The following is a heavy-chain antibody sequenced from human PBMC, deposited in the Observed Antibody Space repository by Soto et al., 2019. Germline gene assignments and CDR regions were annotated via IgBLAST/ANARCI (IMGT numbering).Heavy chain of an antibody. D-gene: IGHD3-3*01. CDR2: ISAYTGNT. V-gene: IGHV1-18*01. CDR1: GYTFTSYG. J-gene: IGHJ4*02. CDR3: AREYDFWSGGHYFDY. Sequence: QVQLVQSGAEVKKPGASVKVSCKASGYTFTSYGISWVRQAPGQGLEWMGWISAYTGNTNYAQKLQGRVTMTTDTSTSTANMELRCLRSDYPAVYYCAREYDFWSGGHYFDYWGQGTLVTVSS.